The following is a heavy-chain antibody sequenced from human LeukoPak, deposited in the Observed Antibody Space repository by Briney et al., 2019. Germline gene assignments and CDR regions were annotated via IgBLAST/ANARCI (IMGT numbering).Heavy chain of an antibody. CDR2: ISSSSSTI. Sequence: GGSLRLSCAASGFTFSSYSMNWVRQAPGKGLEWVSYISSSSSTIYYADSVKGRFTIYRDNAMNSLYLQMNSLRDEDTAGDCCASPIAVAGGGGFDYWGQGTLVTVSS. D-gene: IGHD6-19*01. CDR1: GFTFSSYS. V-gene: IGHV3-48*02. CDR3: ASPIAVAGGGGFDY. J-gene: IGHJ4*02.